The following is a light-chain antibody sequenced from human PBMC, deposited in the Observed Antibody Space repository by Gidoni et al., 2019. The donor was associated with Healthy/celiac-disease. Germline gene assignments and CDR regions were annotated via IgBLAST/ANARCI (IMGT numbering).Light chain of an antibody. Sequence: DIQLPQSPSFLSASVGARVTITCRASQGISSYLAWYQQKPGKAPKLLIYAASTLQSGVPSRFSGSGSGTEFNRTISSLQPEDFATYYCQQLNSYPRALTFGGGTKVEIK. CDR1: QGISSY. J-gene: IGKJ4*01. CDR3: QQLNSYPRALT. CDR2: AAS. V-gene: IGKV1-9*01.